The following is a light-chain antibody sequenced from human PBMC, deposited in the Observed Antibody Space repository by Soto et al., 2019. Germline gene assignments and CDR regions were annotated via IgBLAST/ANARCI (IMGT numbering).Light chain of an antibody. Sequence: QSALTQPASVSGSPGQSITISCTGTSSDVGSYNLVSWYQQHPGKAPKLMILQGYKRPSGVSNRFSGSKFGNTASLTISGLQAEDEADYYCCAYATTYTYVFGTGTKLTVL. J-gene: IGLJ1*01. CDR2: QGY. CDR1: SSDVGSYNL. CDR3: CAYATTYTYV. V-gene: IGLV2-23*01.